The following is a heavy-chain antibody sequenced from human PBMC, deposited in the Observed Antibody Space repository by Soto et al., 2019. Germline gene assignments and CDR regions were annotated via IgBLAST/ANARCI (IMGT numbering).Heavy chain of an antibody. D-gene: IGHD6-19*01. J-gene: IGHJ4*02. V-gene: IGHV4-28*01. Sequence: QVQLQESGPGLVKPSDTLSLTCAVSGYSISSSNWWGWIRQPPGKGLEWIGYIYYSGSTCYNPSLKSRVTMSVDTSKNQFSLKLSSVTAVDTAVYYCARMRGIAVAGTQFDYWGQGTLVTVSS. CDR3: ARMRGIAVAGTQFDY. CDR1: GYSISSSNW. CDR2: IYYSGST.